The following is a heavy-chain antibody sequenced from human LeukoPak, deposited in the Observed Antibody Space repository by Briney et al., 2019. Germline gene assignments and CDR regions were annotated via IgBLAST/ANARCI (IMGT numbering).Heavy chain of an antibody. CDR2: IIPNSGGT. CDR3: AGGSDVSLWFGDLFLDP. CDR1: GYTFTGYY. V-gene: IGHV1-2*02. Sequence: GASVKVSCRSSGYTFTGYYLHWVRQAPGQGLEWMGWIIPNSGGTNYAQKFQGRVTMTRDTSISTASMELSRLESDDTAVYYCAGGSDVSLWFGDLFLDPWGQGTLVTVSS. D-gene: IGHD3-10*01. J-gene: IGHJ5*02.